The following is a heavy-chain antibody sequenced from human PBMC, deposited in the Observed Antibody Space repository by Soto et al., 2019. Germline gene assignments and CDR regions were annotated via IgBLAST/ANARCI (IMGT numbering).Heavy chain of an antibody. D-gene: IGHD3-9*01. CDR3: ARGPTALRYVDY. Sequence: ASVKVSCKVSGYTLTELSMHWVRQAPGKGLEWMGGFDPEDGETIYAQKFQGRVTMTEDTSTDTAYMELSSLRSEDTAVYYCARGPTALRYVDYWGQGTLVTVSS. J-gene: IGHJ4*02. CDR2: FDPEDGET. V-gene: IGHV1-24*01. CDR1: GYTLTELS.